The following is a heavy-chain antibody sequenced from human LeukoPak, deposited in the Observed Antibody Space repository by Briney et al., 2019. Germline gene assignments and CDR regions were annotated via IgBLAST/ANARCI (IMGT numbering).Heavy chain of an antibody. CDR3: AKDWIQFNRVFDCFDS. CDR1: GFPFETNA. J-gene: IGHJ4*02. CDR2: IGNTET. Sequence: GGSLRLSCATSGFPFETNAMSWVRQAPGKGLEWVATIGNTETFYADSVTGRFTISRDNSKNTVNLQMNRLRVDDTAIYYCAKDWIQFNRVFDCFDSWGQGTLVTVSS. V-gene: IGHV3-23*01. D-gene: IGHD5-18*01.